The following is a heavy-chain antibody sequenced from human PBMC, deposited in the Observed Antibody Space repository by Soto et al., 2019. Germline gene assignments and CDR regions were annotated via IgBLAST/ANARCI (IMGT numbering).Heavy chain of an antibody. D-gene: IGHD3-16*01. CDR1: GFTFSDYA. Sequence: SLRLSCVASGFTFSDYAVHWVRLAPSKGLEWVAMISYDGYNSYSADSVKGRFTISRDNSKNTLFLQMDSLRPDDTAIYYCARDGGFSYGFDYYFDYWGHGTLVTVSS. CDR2: ISYDGYNS. CDR3: ARDGGFSYGFDYYFDY. V-gene: IGHV3-30-3*01. J-gene: IGHJ4*01.